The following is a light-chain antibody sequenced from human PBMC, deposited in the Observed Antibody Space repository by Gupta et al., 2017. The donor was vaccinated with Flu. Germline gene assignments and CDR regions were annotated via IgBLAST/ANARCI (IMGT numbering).Light chain of an antibody. CDR2: GAS. J-gene: IGKJ1*01. V-gene: IGKV1-39*01. Sequence: DIQETQSPASLSASVGDRVTITCRTSEIINTYLNWYQQKPGKAPKLLIYGASHLQSGVPSRFSGSGSGTEFTLTISNLQFEDFATYYCQQSNKCRRTFGQGTKVEIK. CDR1: EIINTY. CDR3: QQSNKCRRT.